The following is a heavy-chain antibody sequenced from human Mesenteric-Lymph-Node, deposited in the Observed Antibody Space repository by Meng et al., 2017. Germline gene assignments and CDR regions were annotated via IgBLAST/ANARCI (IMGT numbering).Heavy chain of an antibody. J-gene: IGHJ4*02. CDR3: AREAYGSGHIDY. V-gene: IGHV1-3*02. D-gene: IGHD3-10*01. Sequence: ASVKVSCKASGYTFTSYAMHWVRQAPGQRLEWMGWSNAGNGNTKYSQEFQGRVTITRDTSASTAYMELSSLRSEDMAVYYCAREAYGSGHIDYWGQGTLVTVSS. CDR2: SNAGNGNT. CDR1: GYTFTSYA.